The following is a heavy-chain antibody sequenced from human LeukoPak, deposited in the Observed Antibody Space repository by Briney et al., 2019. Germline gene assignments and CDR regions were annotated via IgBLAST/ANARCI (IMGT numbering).Heavy chain of an antibody. V-gene: IGHV1-2*06. CDR2: INPNSGGT. Sequence: ASVKVSCKASGYTFTGYYMHWVRQAPGQGLEWMGRINPNSGGTNYAQKFQGRVTMTRDTSISTVYMELSSLRSEDTAVYYCARGTMVRYYYYYYGMDVWGQGTTVTVSS. D-gene: IGHD3-10*01. CDR3: ARGTMVRYYYYYYGMDV. CDR1: GYTFTGYY. J-gene: IGHJ6*02.